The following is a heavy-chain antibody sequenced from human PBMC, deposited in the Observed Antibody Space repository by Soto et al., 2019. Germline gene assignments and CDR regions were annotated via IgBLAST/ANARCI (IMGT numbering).Heavy chain of an antibody. CDR3: AKPIVAAGYYGMDV. V-gene: IGHV3-30*18. CDR2: ISFDGIKK. CDR1: GFTFRSYD. D-gene: IGHD6-13*01. J-gene: IGHJ6*02. Sequence: RGGSLRLSCAASGFTFRSYDMHWVRQAPGKGLEWMGVISFDGIKKYYADSVKGRFTISRDSSKNKLYLQMNSLRPEDTAVYYCAKPIVAAGYYGMDVWGQGTTVTVSS.